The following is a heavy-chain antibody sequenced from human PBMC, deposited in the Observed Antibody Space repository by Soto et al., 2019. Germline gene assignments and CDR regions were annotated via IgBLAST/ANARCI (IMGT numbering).Heavy chain of an antibody. V-gene: IGHV1-69*13. CDR2: IIPILVTA. CDR1: GGTFSSYA. D-gene: IGHD6-6*01. Sequence: ASVKVSCKASGGTFSSYAISWVRQGPGEGLEWMGGIIPILVTANHAQKPQGRVTITADETTSTAYMELSILGSEDTAEYYCARVRRGAGAARPSFDYRGQRNLVTVSS. J-gene: IGHJ4*02. CDR3: ARVRRGAGAARPSFDY.